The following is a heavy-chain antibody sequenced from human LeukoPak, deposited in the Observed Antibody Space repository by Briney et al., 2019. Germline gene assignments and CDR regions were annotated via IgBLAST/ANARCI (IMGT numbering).Heavy chain of an antibody. J-gene: IGHJ4*02. V-gene: IGHV1-69*13. CDR1: GGTFSSYA. CDR3: ARGGTAIVGMKYYFDY. D-gene: IGHD5-18*01. Sequence: SVKVSCKASGGTFSSYAISWVRQAPGQGLEWMGGIIPIFGTANYAQKFQGRVTITADESTSTAYMELSSLRSEDTAVYYCARGGTAIVGMKYYFDYWGQGTLVTVSS. CDR2: IIPIFGTA.